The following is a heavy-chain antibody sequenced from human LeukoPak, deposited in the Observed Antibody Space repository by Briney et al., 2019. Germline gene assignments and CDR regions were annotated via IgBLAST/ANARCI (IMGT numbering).Heavy chain of an antibody. CDR1: GGSISSSTYY. CDR3: ARNELISSSYYYYGMDV. V-gene: IGHV4-31*03. CDR2: INYSGNT. Sequence: PSETLSLTCTVSGGSISSSTYYWGWIRQPPGKGLEWIGYINYSGNTYYNPSLKSRVTISVDTSKNQFSLKLSSVTAADTAVYYCARNELISSSYYYYGMDVWGQGTTVTVSS. J-gene: IGHJ6*02.